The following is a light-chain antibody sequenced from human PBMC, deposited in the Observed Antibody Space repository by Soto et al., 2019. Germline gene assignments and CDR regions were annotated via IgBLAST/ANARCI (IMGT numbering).Light chain of an antibody. Sequence: QSALTQPRSVSGSPGQSVTISCTGTSSDVGGFNYVSWYQQPPGKAPKLPIYDVTKRPSGVPDRFSGSKSGNTASLTISGLQAEDDADYYCCSYAGFYSLVFGGGTKVTVL. CDR3: CSYAGFYSLV. J-gene: IGLJ3*02. CDR2: DVT. CDR1: SSDVGGFNY. V-gene: IGLV2-11*01.